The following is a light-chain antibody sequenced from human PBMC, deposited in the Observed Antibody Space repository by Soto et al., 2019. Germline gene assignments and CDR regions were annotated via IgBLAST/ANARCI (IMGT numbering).Light chain of an antibody. CDR1: QTVTSNY. Sequence: EIVLTQSPGTLSLSPGERATLSCRASQTVTSNYFAWYQQRPGQAPRPLIYGTSSRATGIPDRFSGSGSGTDFSLTISRLDPEDFAVYYCQQYGGSRWTFGQGTKVDIK. CDR2: GTS. CDR3: QQYGGSRWT. V-gene: IGKV3-20*01. J-gene: IGKJ1*01.